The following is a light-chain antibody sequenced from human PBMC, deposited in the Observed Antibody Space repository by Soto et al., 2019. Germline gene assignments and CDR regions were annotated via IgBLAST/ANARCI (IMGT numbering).Light chain of an antibody. CDR2: GAS. J-gene: IGKJ4*01. CDR1: QSVNIY. CDR3: QQYDDWLRLT. Sequence: EIVMTQSPATLSVSPGERATLSCRASQSVNIYLACYKQKPGQAPRLLIFGASSRATGIPARFSGSGSGTEFNLTISSLQSEDFAVYFCQQYDDWLRLTFGGGTKVDIK. V-gene: IGKV3D-15*01.